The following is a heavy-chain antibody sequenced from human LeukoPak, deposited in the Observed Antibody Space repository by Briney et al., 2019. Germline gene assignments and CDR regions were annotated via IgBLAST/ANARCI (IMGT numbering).Heavy chain of an antibody. CDR1: GFTFSNYG. D-gene: IGHD1-1*01. CDR2: IWYDGSNE. J-gene: IGHJ4*02. CDR3: ARGSQSTWGFFAY. Sequence: GGSLRLSCAASGFTFSNYGMHWVRQAPGKGLQWVAVIWYDGSNEYYTGSVEGRFTISRDSAHNTLYLQMNSLRAEDTAVYYCARGSQSTWGFFAYWGQGTRVTVSS. V-gene: IGHV3-33*01.